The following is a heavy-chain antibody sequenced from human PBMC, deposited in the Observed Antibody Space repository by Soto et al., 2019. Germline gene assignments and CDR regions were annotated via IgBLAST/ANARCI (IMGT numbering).Heavy chain of an antibody. CDR2: IYASGST. V-gene: IGHV4-30-4*01. Sequence: QVQLQESGPGLVKPSETLSLTCTVSGGSISGGVYYWSWIRQPPGKGLEWIGYIYASGSTYYNPSLKSRVTISVDTSNNQFSLRLTSVTAADSAVYYCAGEVIPLTTDWYFDLWGRGTLVTVSP. J-gene: IGHJ2*01. CDR3: AGEVIPLTTDWYFDL. D-gene: IGHD4-17*01. CDR1: GGSISGGVYY.